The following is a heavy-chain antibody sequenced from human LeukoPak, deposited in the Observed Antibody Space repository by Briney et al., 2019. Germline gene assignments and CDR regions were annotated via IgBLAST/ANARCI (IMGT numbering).Heavy chain of an antibody. Sequence: GGSLRLSCAGSGFTFRFYAMTRVRLAPGKGLEWVSGISGDASVSRHADSVKGRVNISRDNSKNTLYLQLNGLRVEDTAIYYCAKAYSSSLYGDAFHIWGQGTMVTVSP. CDR3: AKAYSSSLYGDAFHI. D-gene: IGHD6-13*01. CDR1: GFTFRFYA. J-gene: IGHJ3*02. V-gene: IGHV3-23*01. CDR2: ISGDASVS.